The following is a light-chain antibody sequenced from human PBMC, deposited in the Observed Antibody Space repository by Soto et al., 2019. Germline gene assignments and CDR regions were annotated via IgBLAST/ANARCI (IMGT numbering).Light chain of an antibody. Sequence: ILLTQSPSSLSGSVGDRVTITCRASQTISSWLAWYQQKPGKAPKLLIYKASTLKSGVPSRFSGSGSGTELTLNISSLQPDDFATYYCQHYNSYSEAFGQGTKVDI. J-gene: IGKJ1*01. CDR1: QTISSW. CDR2: KAS. CDR3: QHYNSYSEA. V-gene: IGKV1-5*03.